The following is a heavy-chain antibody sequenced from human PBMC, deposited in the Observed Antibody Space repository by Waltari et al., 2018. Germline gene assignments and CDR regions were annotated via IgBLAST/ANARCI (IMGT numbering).Heavy chain of an antibody. D-gene: IGHD6-13*01. CDR2: INHSGST. CDR1: GGSFSGYY. V-gene: IGHV4-34*01. J-gene: IGHJ6*02. CDR3: ASHPAQLAAAGLFYGMDV. Sequence: QVQLQQWGAGLLKPSETLSLTCAVYGGSFSGYYWSWIRQPPGKGLEWIGEINHSGSTNSNPSLKSRFTISVDTSKNPFSLKLSSVTAADTAVYYCASHPAQLAAAGLFYGMDVWGQGTTVTVSS.